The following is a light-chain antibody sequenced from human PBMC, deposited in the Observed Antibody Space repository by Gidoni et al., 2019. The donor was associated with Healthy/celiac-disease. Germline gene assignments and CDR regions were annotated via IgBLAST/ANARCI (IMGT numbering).Light chain of an antibody. Sequence: QSALTQPAPVPGSPGQATTISCTGTSSDVGIYNLVSWYQQHPGKAPKLMIYEGSKRPSGVSNRFSGSKSGNTASLTISGLQAEDEADYYCCSYAGSSASVFGTGTKVTVL. V-gene: IGLV2-23*01. CDR1: SSDVGIYNL. CDR2: EGS. J-gene: IGLJ1*01. CDR3: CSYAGSSASV.